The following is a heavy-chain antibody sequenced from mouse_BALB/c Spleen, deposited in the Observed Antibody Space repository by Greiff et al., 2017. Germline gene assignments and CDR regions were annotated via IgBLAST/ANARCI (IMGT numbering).Heavy chain of an antibody. V-gene: IGHV1-7*01. J-gene: IGHJ2*01. CDR3: ASHFDY. CDR1: GYTFTSYW. CDR2: INPSTGYT. Sequence: QIQLQQSGAELAKPGASVKMSCKASGYTFTSYWMHWVKQRPGQGLEWIGYINPSTGYTEYNQKFKDKATLTADKSSSTAYMQLSSLTSEDSAVYYCASHFDYWGQGTTLTVSS.